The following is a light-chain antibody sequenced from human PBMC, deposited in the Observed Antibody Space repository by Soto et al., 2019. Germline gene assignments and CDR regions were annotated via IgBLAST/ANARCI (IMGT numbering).Light chain of an antibody. CDR2: GAS. CDR3: QQYYSYPRT. Sequence: DIPMTQSPSSLSASVGDRVTITCRASQSISTFLNWYQQTPGKAPKLLIYGASSLHSGVPSRFSGSGSGTDFTLTISSLQPEDFETYYCQQYYSYPRTLGQGTKVDI. V-gene: IGKV1-39*01. J-gene: IGKJ1*01. CDR1: QSISTF.